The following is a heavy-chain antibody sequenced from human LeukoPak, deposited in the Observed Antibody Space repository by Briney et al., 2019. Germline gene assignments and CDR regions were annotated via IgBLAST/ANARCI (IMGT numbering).Heavy chain of an antibody. D-gene: IGHD3-10*01. CDR3: AREVLLWFGESSGEYYYYYMDV. J-gene: IGHJ6*03. CDR2: IYHSGST. V-gene: IGHV4-4*02. CDR1: GGSISSSNW. Sequence: PSGTLSLTCAVSGGSISSSNWWSWVRQPPGKGLEWIGEIYHSGSTNYNPSLKSRVTISVDKSKNQFSLKLSSVTAADTAVYYCAREVLLWFGESSGEYYYYYMDVWGKGTTVTISS.